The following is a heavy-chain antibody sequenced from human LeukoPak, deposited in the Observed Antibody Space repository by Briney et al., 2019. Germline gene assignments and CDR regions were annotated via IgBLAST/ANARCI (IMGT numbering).Heavy chain of an antibody. D-gene: IGHD3-9*01. CDR2: MNPNSGNT. V-gene: IGHV1-8*01. CDR3: ARAFLIGRRYFDWLRKAASYYYYMDV. Sequence: GASVKVSCKASGYTFTSYDINWVRQATGQGLEWMGWMNPNSGNTGYAHKFQGRVTMTRNTSISTAYMELSSLRSEDTAVYYCARAFLIGRRYFDWLRKAASYYYYMDVWGKGTTVTISS. J-gene: IGHJ6*03. CDR1: GYTFTSYD.